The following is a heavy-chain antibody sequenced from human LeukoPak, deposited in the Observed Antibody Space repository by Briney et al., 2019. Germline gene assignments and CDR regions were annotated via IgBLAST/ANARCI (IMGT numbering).Heavy chain of an antibody. J-gene: IGHJ5*02. Sequence: PGGSLRLSCAASGFTLSNAYMSWVRQAPGKGLEWVGRIKNKTNGGTTGYAAPVKGRFTISRDDSKNTLYLQMNSLKTEDTAVYYYTTTIVGVTTWFDPWGQGTLVTVSS. V-gene: IGHV3-15*01. D-gene: IGHD1-26*01. CDR2: IKNKTNGGTT. CDR1: GFTLSNAY. CDR3: TTTIVGVTTWFDP.